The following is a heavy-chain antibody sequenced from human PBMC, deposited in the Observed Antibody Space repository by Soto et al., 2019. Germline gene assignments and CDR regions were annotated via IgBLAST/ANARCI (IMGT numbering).Heavy chain of an antibody. CDR3: AREVEKDYGDSGTYYYGMDV. CDR1: GFTFSSYG. V-gene: IGHV3-33*01. J-gene: IGHJ6*02. D-gene: IGHD4-17*01. CDR2: IWYDGSNK. Sequence: PGGSLRLSCAASGFTFSSYGMHWVRQAPGKGLEWVAVIWYDGSNKYYADSVKGRFTISRDNSKNTLYLQMNSLRAEDTAVYYCAREVEKDYGDSGTYYYGMDVWGQGTTVTVSS.